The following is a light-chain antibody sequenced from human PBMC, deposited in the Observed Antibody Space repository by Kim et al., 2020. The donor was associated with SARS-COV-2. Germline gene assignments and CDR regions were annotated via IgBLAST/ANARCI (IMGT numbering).Light chain of an antibody. J-gene: IGLJ2*01. CDR3: NSRDSNDNVL. CDR1: SLRSYY. CDR2: SKN. V-gene: IGLV3-19*01. Sequence: ALGQTVRITCQGDSLRSYYATWYQQKPGQAPIVVIYSKNNRPSGIPDRFSGSSSGNTASLTITGTQAGDEADYYCNSRDSNDNVLFGGGTKLTVL.